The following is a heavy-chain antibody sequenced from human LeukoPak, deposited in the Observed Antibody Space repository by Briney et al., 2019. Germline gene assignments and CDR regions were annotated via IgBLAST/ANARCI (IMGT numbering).Heavy chain of an antibody. CDR2: INAGNGNT. V-gene: IGHV1-3*01. CDR1: GYTFTSYA. CDR3: ARDRGGITMIAVVTDEYYFDY. Sequence: ASVKVSCKASGYTFTSYAMHWVRQAPGQRLEWMGWINAGNGNTKYSQKFQGRVTITRDTSASTAYMELSSLRSEDTAVYYCARDRGGITMIAVVTDEYYFDYWGQGTLVTVSS. J-gene: IGHJ4*02. D-gene: IGHD3-22*01.